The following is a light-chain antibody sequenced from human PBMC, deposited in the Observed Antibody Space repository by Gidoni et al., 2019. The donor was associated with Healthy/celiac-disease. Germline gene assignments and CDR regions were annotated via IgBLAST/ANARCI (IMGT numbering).Light chain of an antibody. CDR3: QQLNSYPIT. V-gene: IGKV1-9*01. CDR1: QGITSY. CDR2: AAS. J-gene: IGKJ5*01. Sequence: DIQLTQPPSFLSASVGDRVTITCRASQGITSYLAWYQQKPGKAPKLLIYAASTLQSGVPSRFSGSGSGTEFTLTISSLQPEDFATYYCQQLNSYPITFGQGTRLEIK.